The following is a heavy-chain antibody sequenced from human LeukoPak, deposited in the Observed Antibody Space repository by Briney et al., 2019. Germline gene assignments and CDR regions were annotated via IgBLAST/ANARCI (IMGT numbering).Heavy chain of an antibody. Sequence: GGSLRLSCAASGFTFSSYWMHWVRQAPGKGLEWVSTISGSGSGGRTYYADSVKGRFTISRDNSKNTLYLQMNSLRAEDTAVYYCAKDRQNCGGDCVSGPNFQHWGQGTLVTVSS. D-gene: IGHD2-21*02. CDR3: AKDRQNCGGDCVSGPNFQH. CDR2: ISGSGSGGRT. J-gene: IGHJ1*01. V-gene: IGHV3-23*01. CDR1: GFTFSSYW.